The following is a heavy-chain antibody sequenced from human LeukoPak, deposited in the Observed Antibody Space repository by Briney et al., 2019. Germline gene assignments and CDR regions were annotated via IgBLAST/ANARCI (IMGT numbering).Heavy chain of an antibody. J-gene: IGHJ4*02. V-gene: IGHV3-23*01. D-gene: IGHD2-8*01. Sequence: GGSLRLSCAASGFTFSSYAMSWVRQAPGKGLEWVSAISGSGGSTYYADSVKGRFTISRDNSKDTLYLQMNRLRAEDTAVYYRAKEGGLIVLMVYGPDYWGQGTLVTVSS. CDR2: ISGSGGST. CDR3: AKEGGLIVLMVYGPDY. CDR1: GFTFSSYA.